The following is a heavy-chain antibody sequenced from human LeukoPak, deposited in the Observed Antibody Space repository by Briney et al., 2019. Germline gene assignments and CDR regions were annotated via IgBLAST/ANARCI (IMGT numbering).Heavy chain of an antibody. D-gene: IGHD3-16*02. Sequence: GGSLRLSCAASGFTFDDYAMHWVRQAPGKGLEWVSSISWNSGSIGYADSVKGRFTISRDNARNSLYLHMNSLRAEDTALYYCAKDSWHVWGSYRSKSHYWGQGTLVTVSS. J-gene: IGHJ4*02. CDR2: ISWNSGSI. CDR1: GFTFDDYA. CDR3: AKDSWHVWGSYRSKSHY. V-gene: IGHV3-9*01.